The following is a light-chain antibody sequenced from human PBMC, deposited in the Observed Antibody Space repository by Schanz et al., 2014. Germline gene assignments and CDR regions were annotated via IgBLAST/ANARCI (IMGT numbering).Light chain of an antibody. V-gene: IGLV2-8*01. CDR2: DVS. Sequence: QSVLTQPASVSGSPGQSITISCTGTSSDVGSYNLVSWYQQHPGKAPKLMIYDVSNRPSGVPDRFSGSKSGNTASLTVSGLQAEDEADYYCSSYAGSNNFEVFGGGTKLTVL. CDR1: SSDVGSYNL. J-gene: IGLJ3*02. CDR3: SSYAGSNNFEV.